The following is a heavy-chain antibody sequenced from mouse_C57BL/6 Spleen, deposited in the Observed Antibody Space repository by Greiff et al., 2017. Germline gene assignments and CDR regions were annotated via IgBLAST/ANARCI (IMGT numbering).Heavy chain of an antibody. Sequence: QVTLKESGPGILQSSQTLSLTCSFSGFSLSTSGMGVSWIRQPSGKGLEWLAHIYWDDDKRYNQSLKSRLTISKDTSRNQVFLKITSVDTADTATYYCATMIRYFDYWGQGTTLTVSS. V-gene: IGHV8-12*01. CDR3: ATMIRYFDY. J-gene: IGHJ2*01. CDR1: GFSLSTSGMG. CDR2: IYWDDDK. D-gene: IGHD2-4*01.